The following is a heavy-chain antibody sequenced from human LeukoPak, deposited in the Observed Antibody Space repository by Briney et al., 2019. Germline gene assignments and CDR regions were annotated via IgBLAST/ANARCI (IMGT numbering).Heavy chain of an antibody. Sequence: SETLSLTCAVYGGSFSGYYWSWIRQPPGKGLEWIGEINHSGSTNYNPSLKSRVTISVDTSKNQFSLKLSSVTAADTAVYYCAKDPGANYYPFYYYYYGMDVWGQGTTVTVSS. CDR2: INHSGST. D-gene: IGHD3-22*01. V-gene: IGHV4-34*01. J-gene: IGHJ6*02. CDR1: GGSFSGYY. CDR3: AKDPGANYYPFYYYYYGMDV.